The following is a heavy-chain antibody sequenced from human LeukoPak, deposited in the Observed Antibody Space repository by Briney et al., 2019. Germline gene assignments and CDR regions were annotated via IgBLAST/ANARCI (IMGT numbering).Heavy chain of an antibody. D-gene: IGHD3-3*01. V-gene: IGHV3-23*01. CDR3: AKDPNPFYDFWSGYK. CDR1: GFTFSSYA. Sequence: GGSLRLSCAASGFTFSSYAMSWVRHAPGKGLEWVSAISGSGGSTYYADSVKGRFTISRDNSKNILYLQMNSLRAEDTAVYYCAKDPNPFYDFWSGYKWGQGTLVTVSS. CDR2: ISGSGGST. J-gene: IGHJ4*02.